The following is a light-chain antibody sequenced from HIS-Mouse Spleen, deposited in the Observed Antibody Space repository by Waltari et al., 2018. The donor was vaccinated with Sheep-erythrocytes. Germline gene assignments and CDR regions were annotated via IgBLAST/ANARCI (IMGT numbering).Light chain of an antibody. Sequence: DIVMTQSPDPLAVSLGERATINCKSSQSVLYSSNNKNYLAWYQQKPGQPPKLLIYWAPTRESGVPDRFSGSGSGTDFTLTISSLQAEDVAVYYCQQYYSTLLTFGGGTKVEIK. CDR2: WAP. CDR1: QSVLYSSNNKNY. V-gene: IGKV4-1*01. J-gene: IGKJ4*01. CDR3: QQYYSTLLT.